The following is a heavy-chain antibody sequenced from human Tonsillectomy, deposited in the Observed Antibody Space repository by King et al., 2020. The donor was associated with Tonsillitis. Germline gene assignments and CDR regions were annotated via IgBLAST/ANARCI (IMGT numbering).Heavy chain of an antibody. CDR3: AAVGNFGVQLDV. J-gene: IGHJ6*02. CDR2: IVVGSGNT. V-gene: IGHV1-58*01. CDR1: GFTFTSSA. Sequence: QLVESGPEVKKPGTSVKVSCKASGFTFTSSAVQWVRQARGQCLEWIGWIVVGSGNTNNVQKFQERVTITRDMSTSTAYMELSSLRSEDTAVYYCAAVGNFGVQLDVWGQGTTVTVSS. D-gene: IGHD3-3*01.